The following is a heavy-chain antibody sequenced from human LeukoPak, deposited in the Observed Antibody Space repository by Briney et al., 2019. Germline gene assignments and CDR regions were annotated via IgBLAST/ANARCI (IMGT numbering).Heavy chain of an antibody. CDR2: ISSNGGST. Sequence: PGGSLRLSCAASGFTFSSYAMHWVRQAPGKGLEYVSAISSNGGSTYYANSVKGRFTISRDNSKNTLYLQMGSLRAEDMAVYYCARAQRRGYYYGMDVWGQGTTATVSS. J-gene: IGHJ6*02. CDR3: ARAQRRGYYYGMDV. CDR1: GFTFSSYA. V-gene: IGHV3-64*01.